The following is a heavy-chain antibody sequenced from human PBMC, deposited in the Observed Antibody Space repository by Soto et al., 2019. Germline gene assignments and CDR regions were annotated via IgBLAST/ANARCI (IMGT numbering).Heavy chain of an antibody. D-gene: IGHD3-10*01. Sequence: QITLKESGPTLVKPTQTLTLTCTFSGFSLTRGVAVGWIRQPPGKALEWLGIIYWDDDKRYSPSLKSRLTITKTTFINQVVLTMATLGPVDTATYYCTRDSYGSGYGMNVWGQGTTVTVSS. J-gene: IGHJ6*02. CDR2: IYWDDDK. CDR1: GFSLTRGVA. V-gene: IGHV2-5*02. CDR3: TRDSYGSGYGMNV.